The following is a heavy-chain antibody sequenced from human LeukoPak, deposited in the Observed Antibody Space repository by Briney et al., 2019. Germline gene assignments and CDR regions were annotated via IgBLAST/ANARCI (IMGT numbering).Heavy chain of an antibody. CDR1: GFTFSSYS. J-gene: IGHJ4*02. Sequence: GGSLRLSCAASGFTFSSYSMNWVRQAPGKGLEWVSSISSSSSYIYYADSVKGRFTISRDNAKNSLYLQMNSLRAEDTAVYYCAGDLFLGLVSVVVPAAVGYWGQGTLVTVSS. V-gene: IGHV3-21*01. CDR2: ISSSSSYI. CDR3: AGDLFLGLVSVVVPAAVGY. D-gene: IGHD2-2*01.